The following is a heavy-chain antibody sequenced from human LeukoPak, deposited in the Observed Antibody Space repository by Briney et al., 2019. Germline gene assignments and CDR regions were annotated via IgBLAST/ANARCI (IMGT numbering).Heavy chain of an antibody. CDR2: ISAYNGNT. CDR3: ARDLAFPYDSSGYYYDY. J-gene: IGHJ4*02. CDR1: GYTFTSYG. Sequence: ASVKVSCKASGYTFTSYGISWVRQAPGQGLEWMGWISAYNGNTNYAQKLQGRVIMTTDTSTSTAYMELRSLRSDDTAVYYCARDLAFPYDSSGYYYDYWGQGTLVTVSS. D-gene: IGHD3-22*01. V-gene: IGHV1-18*01.